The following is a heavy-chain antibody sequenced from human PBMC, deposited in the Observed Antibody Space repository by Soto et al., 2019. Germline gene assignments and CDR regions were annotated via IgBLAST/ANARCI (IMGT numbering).Heavy chain of an antibody. CDR1: GGSISSYY. J-gene: IGHJ4*02. V-gene: IGHV4-59*01. Sequence: SETLSLTCTVSGGSISSYYWTWIRQPPGKGLEFIGHIYYSGTTSYNPSLESRVTISVDTSKNQFSLKLRSVTAADTAIYYCARVVSALDFWGQGTLVTVST. CDR2: IYYSGTT. CDR3: ARVVSALDF. D-gene: IGHD2-21*01.